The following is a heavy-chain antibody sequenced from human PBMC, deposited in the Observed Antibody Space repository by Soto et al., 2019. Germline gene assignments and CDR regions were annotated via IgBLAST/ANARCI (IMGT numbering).Heavy chain of an antibody. D-gene: IGHD2-15*01. CDR1: GFTFSSYA. CDR2: ISGSGGST. V-gene: IGHV3-23*01. Sequence: GGSPRLSCAASGFTFSSYAMSWVRQAPGKGLEWVSAISGSGGSTYYADSVKGRFTISRDNSKNTLYLQMNSLRAEDTAVYYCAKDTGVVVVAVRPGGAFDIWGQGTMVTVSS. J-gene: IGHJ3*02. CDR3: AKDTGVVVVAVRPGGAFDI.